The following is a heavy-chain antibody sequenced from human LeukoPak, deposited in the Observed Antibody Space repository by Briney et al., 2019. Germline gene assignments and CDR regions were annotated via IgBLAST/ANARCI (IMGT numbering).Heavy chain of an antibody. Sequence: VASVKVSCKASGYTFTDYYMNWVRQAPGQGLEWMGWINPNSGGTNYAQKFQGRVTITRDTSIGTAYMELSSLYSDDTAMYYCTRALGSDYWGQGTLVTVSS. CDR3: TRALGSDY. V-gene: IGHV1-2*02. CDR1: GYTFTDYY. D-gene: IGHD1-26*01. CDR2: INPNSGGT. J-gene: IGHJ4*02.